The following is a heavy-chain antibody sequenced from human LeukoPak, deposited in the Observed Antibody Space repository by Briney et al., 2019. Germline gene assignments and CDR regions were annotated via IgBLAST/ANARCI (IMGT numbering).Heavy chain of an antibody. V-gene: IGHV1-2*02. J-gene: IGHJ4*02. CDR1: GYTFTGYY. CDR3: ARTNGGYEYN. D-gene: IGHD5-12*01. Sequence: ASVKVSCKVSGYTFTGYYMHWVRQAPGQGLEWMGWINPYSGDTMYAQKFQGRVTMTRDTSISTAYMELNRLRSDDTAVYYCARTNGGYEYNWGQGTLVIVSS. CDR2: INPYSGDT.